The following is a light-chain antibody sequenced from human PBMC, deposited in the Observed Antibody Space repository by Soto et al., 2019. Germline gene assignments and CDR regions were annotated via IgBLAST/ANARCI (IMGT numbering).Light chain of an antibody. CDR3: QEYNSNWT. Sequence: DIQMTQSPSTLSASVGDRVTITCRASQSISKYLAWYQQKPGKAPKLLIYKASSLESGVPSRFSGSGSGTEFILTITSLQPDDFGTYYCQEYNSNWTFGQGTKVAIK. CDR1: QSISKY. V-gene: IGKV1-5*03. J-gene: IGKJ1*01. CDR2: KAS.